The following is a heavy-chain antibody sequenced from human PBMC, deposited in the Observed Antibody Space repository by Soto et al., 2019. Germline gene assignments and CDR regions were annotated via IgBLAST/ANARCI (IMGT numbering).Heavy chain of an antibody. CDR3: VSSHLVVPALVY. CDR2: IYYSGST. CDR1: GGSISSGGYY. V-gene: IGHV4-31*03. D-gene: IGHD2-2*01. Sequence: QVQLQESGPGLVKPSRTLSLTCTVSGGSISSGGYYWSWIRQHPGKGLEWIGYIYYSGSTYYNPALKSRVTFSVGTSKNQFSLKLSSVTAADTAVYYWVSSHLVVPALVYWFQGTLVTVSS. J-gene: IGHJ4*02.